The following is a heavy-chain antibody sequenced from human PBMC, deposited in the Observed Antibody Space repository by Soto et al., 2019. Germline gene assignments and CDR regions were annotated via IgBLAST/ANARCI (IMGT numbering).Heavy chain of an antibody. J-gene: IGHJ6*03. D-gene: IGHD3-10*01. V-gene: IGHV4-34*01. CDR2: INDSGNI. CDR1: GGSFSGYQ. Sequence: QVQLQQWGAGLLKPSETLSLTCAVYGGSFSGYQWTWIRQTPGKGLEWIGEINDSGNINYNPSLKGRVTIFLDTPKKQISLKLSSVTAADTAVYYCARGLILCFGELSRRGGYYYYMDVWGEGTTVIVSS. CDR3: ARGLILCFGELSRRGGYYYYMDV.